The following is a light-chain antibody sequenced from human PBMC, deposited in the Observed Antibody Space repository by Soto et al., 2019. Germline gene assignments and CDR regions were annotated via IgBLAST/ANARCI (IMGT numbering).Light chain of an antibody. CDR1: QNISNY. V-gene: IGKV1-39*01. CDR2: AAS. CDR3: QQSYTTPRT. Sequence: DIQMTQSPSSLSASVGDRVTITCRPSQNISNYLNWYQQKPGKAPNLLIYAASSLHSAGPSRFSGSGSGTDFTLTISSLQPEDFATYFCQQSYTTPRTFGQGTKLQIK. J-gene: IGKJ2*01.